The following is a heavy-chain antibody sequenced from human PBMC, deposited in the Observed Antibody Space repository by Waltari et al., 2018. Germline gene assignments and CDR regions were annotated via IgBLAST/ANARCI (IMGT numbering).Heavy chain of an antibody. CDR3: AREPSPDSSGYFYYYMDV. Sequence: EVQLVESGGGLVQPGWSLRLSCAASGFTFRRYWMPWVRQAPGKGLVWVSRINSDGSGTIYADSVKGRFTISRDNAKNTLYLQLNSLRVEDTAVYYCAREPSPDSSGYFYYYMDVWGKGTTVTVSS. CDR1: GFTFRRYW. CDR2: INSDGSGT. V-gene: IGHV3-74*01. D-gene: IGHD3-22*01. J-gene: IGHJ6*03.